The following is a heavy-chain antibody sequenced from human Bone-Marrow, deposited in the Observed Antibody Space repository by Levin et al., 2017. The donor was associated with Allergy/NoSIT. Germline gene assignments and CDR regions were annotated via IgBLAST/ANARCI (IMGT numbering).Heavy chain of an antibody. J-gene: IGHJ4*02. CDR2: ISWNSGSR. Sequence: LSLTCAASGFTFDDYAMHWVRQAPGKGLEWVSGISWNSGSRGYADSVKGRFTISRDNAKNSLYLQMNSLRPEDTALYYCASDKRAATPYYLDDWGQGTLVTGSS. V-gene: IGHV3-9*01. D-gene: IGHD2-15*01. CDR3: ASDKRAATPYYLDD. CDR1: GFTFDDYA.